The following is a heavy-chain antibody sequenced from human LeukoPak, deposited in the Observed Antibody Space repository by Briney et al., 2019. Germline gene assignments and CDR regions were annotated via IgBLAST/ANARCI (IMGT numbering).Heavy chain of an antibody. CDR2: INHSGST. CDR3: ARGSIVRLRFLANRGNWFDP. CDR1: GGSFSGYY. V-gene: IGHV4-34*01. J-gene: IGHJ5*02. Sequence: PSETLSLTCAVYGGSFSGYYWSWIRQPPGKGLEWIGEINHSGSTNYNPSLKSRVTISVDTSKNQFSLKLSSVAAADTAVYYCARGSIVRLRFLANRGNWFDPWGQGTLVTVSS. D-gene: IGHD3-3*01.